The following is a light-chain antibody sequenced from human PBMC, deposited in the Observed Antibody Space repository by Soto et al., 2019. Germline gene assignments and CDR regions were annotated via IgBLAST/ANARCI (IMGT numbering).Light chain of an antibody. J-gene: IGLJ2*01. CDR1: SRDVGGYNY. V-gene: IGLV2-14*01. CDR3: SSYTSSSTVV. Sequence: QSVLTQPGSVSGSPGQSITISCTGTSRDVGGYNYVSWYQQHPGKAPKLMIYDVSNRPSGVSNRFSGSKSGSTASLTISGLQAEDEDDYYCSSYTSSSTVVFGGGTKLTVL. CDR2: DVS.